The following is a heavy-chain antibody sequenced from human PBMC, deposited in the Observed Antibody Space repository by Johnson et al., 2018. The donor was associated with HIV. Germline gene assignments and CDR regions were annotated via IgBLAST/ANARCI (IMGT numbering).Heavy chain of an antibody. D-gene: IGHD3-10*01. CDR3: SRVPYDGSWFEVAFDI. CDR2: ISSNGGST. Sequence: VQLLESGGGLVQPGGSLRLSCAASGFTFSSYAMHWVRQAPGKGLEYVSAISSNGGSTYYADSVKGRFTISRDNSKNTLYLQMNSLRAEDMAVYYCSRVPYDGSWFEVAFDIWGQGTMVTVSS. J-gene: IGHJ3*02. V-gene: IGHV3-64*04. CDR1: GFTFSSYA.